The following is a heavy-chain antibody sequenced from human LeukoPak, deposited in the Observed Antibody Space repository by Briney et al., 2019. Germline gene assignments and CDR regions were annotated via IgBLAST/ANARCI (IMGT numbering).Heavy chain of an antibody. V-gene: IGHV4-59*12. CDR3: ARPVITMTSSGFDY. Sequence: MTSETLSLTCTVSGVSISSYYWSWIRQPPGKGLEWIGYIYYSGNTNYNPSLKSRVTISVDTSKNQFSLKLSSVTAADTAVYYCARPVITMTSSGFDYWGQGTLVTVSS. CDR2: IYYSGNT. CDR1: GVSISSYY. D-gene: IGHD3-22*01. J-gene: IGHJ4*02.